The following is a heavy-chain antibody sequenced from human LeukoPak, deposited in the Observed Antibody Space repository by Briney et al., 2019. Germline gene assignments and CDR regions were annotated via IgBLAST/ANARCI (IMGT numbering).Heavy chain of an antibody. D-gene: IGHD4-11*01. Sequence: ASVKVSCKASGYTFTSYYMHWVRQAPGQGLEWMGIINPSGGSTSYAQKFQGRVTMTRDMSTSTVYMELSSLRSEDTAVYYCARDSNYGPNYYYYYMDVWGKGTTVTVSS. CDR3: ARDSNYGPNYYYYYMDV. CDR1: GYTFTSYY. V-gene: IGHV1-46*01. J-gene: IGHJ6*03. CDR2: INPSGGST.